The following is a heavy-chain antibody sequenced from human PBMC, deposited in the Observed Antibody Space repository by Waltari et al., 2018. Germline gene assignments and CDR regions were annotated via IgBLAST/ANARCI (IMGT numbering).Heavy chain of an antibody. D-gene: IGHD3-16*01. CDR3: ARDQHLAASRGFGMDV. CDR2: VSHSGSS. Sequence: QVQLQESGPGLLKASETLSLTCAVSDVLVTNYYCRWIRQAAGKQLEWIGRVSHSGSSNYNPSLASRVQMYVDRSKNHFSLKLNSVTAADTAIYYCARDQHLAASRGFGMDVWGRGTTVTVSS. J-gene: IGHJ6*02. CDR1: DVLVTNYY. V-gene: IGHV4-4*07.